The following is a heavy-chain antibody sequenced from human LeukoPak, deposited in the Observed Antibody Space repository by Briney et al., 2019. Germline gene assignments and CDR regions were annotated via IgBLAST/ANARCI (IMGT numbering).Heavy chain of an antibody. J-gene: IGHJ5*01. D-gene: IGHD1-26*01. CDR1: GFTVSSNY. V-gene: IGHV3-66*01. CDR2: IYSGGST. Sequence: GGSLRLSCAASGFTVSSNYMSWVRQDPGKGLEWVSVIYSGGSTYYADSVKGRFTISRDNSKNTLYLQMNSLRAEDTAVYYCARVLSVSYCDSWGQGTLVTISS. CDR3: ARVLSVSYCDS.